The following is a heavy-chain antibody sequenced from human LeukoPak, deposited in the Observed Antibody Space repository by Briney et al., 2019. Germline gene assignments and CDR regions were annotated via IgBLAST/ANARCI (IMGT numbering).Heavy chain of an antibody. V-gene: IGHV1-46*01. D-gene: IGHD1-7*01. J-gene: IGHJ4*02. Sequence: ASEKVSCKTSGYTFTNFNIHWVRQAPGQGLEWMGTINPGGGGTACAQKFQGRVTVSSDTSTSTVYMELSGLTSEDTAMYYCSRGNLFDWGQGTLVTVSS. CDR1: GYTFTNFN. CDR2: INPGGGGT. CDR3: SRGNLFD.